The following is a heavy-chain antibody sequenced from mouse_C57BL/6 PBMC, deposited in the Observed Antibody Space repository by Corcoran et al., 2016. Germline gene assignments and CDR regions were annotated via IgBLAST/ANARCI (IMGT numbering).Heavy chain of an antibody. CDR2: INTYSGVP. V-gene: IGHV9-3*01. CDR3: AHYYGSTVDY. J-gene: IGHJ2*01. Sequence: QIQLVQSGPELKKTGETVKISCKASGYTFTTYGLSWVKQAPGKGLKWMGWINTYSGVPTYADDFKGRFAFSLEPSASTAYLQINNLKNEDTATYFCAHYYGSTVDYWGQGTTLTVSS. D-gene: IGHD1-1*01. CDR1: GYTFTTYG.